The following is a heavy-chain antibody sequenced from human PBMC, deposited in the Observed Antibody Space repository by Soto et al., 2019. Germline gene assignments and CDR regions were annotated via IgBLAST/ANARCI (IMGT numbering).Heavy chain of an antibody. Sequence: QVQLVQSGAEVKKPGSSVKVSCKASGGTFSSYTISWVRQAPGQGLEWMGRIIPILGIANYAQKFQGRVTIXXEXPXNTASMELRSLRSEDTAVYYCARAPIAAAGSYGMDVWGQGTTVTVSS. D-gene: IGHD6-13*01. J-gene: IGHJ6*02. CDR3: ARAPIAAAGSYGMDV. CDR1: GGTFSSYT. V-gene: IGHV1-69*02. CDR2: IIPILGIA.